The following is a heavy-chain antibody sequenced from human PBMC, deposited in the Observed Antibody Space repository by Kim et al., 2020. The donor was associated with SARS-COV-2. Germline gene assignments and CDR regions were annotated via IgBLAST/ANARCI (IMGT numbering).Heavy chain of an antibody. D-gene: IGHD3-10*01. CDR2: IYSGGSST. V-gene: IGHV3-23*03. Sequence: GGSLRISCAASGFTFSSYAMSWVRQAPGKGLEWVSVIYSGGSSTYYADSVKGRFTISRDNSKNTLYLQMNSLRAEDTAVYYCAKRSSYGHFDYWGQGTLVTVSS. J-gene: IGHJ4*02. CDR3: AKRSSYGHFDY. CDR1: GFTFSSYA.